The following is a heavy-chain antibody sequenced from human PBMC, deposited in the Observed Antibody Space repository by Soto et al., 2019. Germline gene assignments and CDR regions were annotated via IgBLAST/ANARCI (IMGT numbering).Heavy chain of an antibody. CDR3: AADYDQYSGGYWADGFDI. CDR2: IVVGSGNT. CDR1: GFTFTSSA. V-gene: IGHV1-58*02. D-gene: IGHD1-26*01. Sequence: ASVKVSCKASGFTFTSSAMQWVRQARGQRLEWIGWIVVGSGNTNYAQKFQERVTITRDMSTSTAYMELSSLRSEDTAVYYCAADYDQYSGGYWADGFDIWGQGTMVTVSS. J-gene: IGHJ3*02.